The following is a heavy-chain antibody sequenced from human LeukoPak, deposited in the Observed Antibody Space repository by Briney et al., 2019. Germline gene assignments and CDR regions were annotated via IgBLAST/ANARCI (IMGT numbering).Heavy chain of an antibody. J-gene: IGHJ6*02. CDR3: ARSGSSGPTGYYYGMDV. CDR1: GFTFSSYG. D-gene: IGHD6-19*01. V-gene: IGHV3-33*01. Sequence: GGSLRLSCAASGFTFSSYGMHWVRQAPGKGLEWVAVIWYDGSNKYYADSVKGRFTISRDNPKNTLYLQMNSLRAEDTAVYYCARSGSSGPTGYYYGMDVWGQGTTVTVSS. CDR2: IWYDGSNK.